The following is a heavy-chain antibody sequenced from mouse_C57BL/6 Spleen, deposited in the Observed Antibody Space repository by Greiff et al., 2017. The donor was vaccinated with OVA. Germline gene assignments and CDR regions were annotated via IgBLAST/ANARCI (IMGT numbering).Heavy chain of an antibody. CDR2: INPNNGGT. D-gene: IGHD2-12*01. CDR1: GYTFTDYY. V-gene: IGHV1-26*01. J-gene: IGHJ2*01. Sequence: VQLQQSGPELVKPGASVKISCKASGYTFTDYYMNWVKQSHGKSLEWIGDINPNNGGTSYNQKFKGKATLTVDKSSSTAYMELRSLTSEDSAVYYCARSRLYCFDYWGQGTTLTVSS. CDR3: ARSRLYCFDY.